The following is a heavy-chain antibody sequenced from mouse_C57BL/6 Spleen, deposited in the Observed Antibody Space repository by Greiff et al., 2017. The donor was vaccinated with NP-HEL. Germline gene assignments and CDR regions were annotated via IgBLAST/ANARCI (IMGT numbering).Heavy chain of an antibody. CDR3: ARYYYGSSYDYYAMDY. J-gene: IGHJ4*01. CDR1: GFTFSDYG. V-gene: IGHV5-17*01. Sequence: VQLKESGGGLVKPGGSLKLSCAASGFTFSDYGMHWVRQAPEKGLEWVAYISSGSSTIYYADTVKGRFTISRDNAKNTLFLQMTSLRSEDTAMYYCARYYYGSSYDYYAMDYWGQGTSVTVSS. CDR2: ISSGSSTI. D-gene: IGHD1-1*01.